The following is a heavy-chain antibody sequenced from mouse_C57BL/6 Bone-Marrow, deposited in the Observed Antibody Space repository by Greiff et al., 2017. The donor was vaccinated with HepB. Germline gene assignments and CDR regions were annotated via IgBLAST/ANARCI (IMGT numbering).Heavy chain of an antibody. CDR3: AREYYYGPFAY. CDR1: GYSITSGYY. J-gene: IGHJ3*01. CDR2: ISYDGSN. D-gene: IGHD1-1*01. V-gene: IGHV3-6*01. Sequence: EVQLQESGPGLVKPSQSLSLTCSVTGYSITSGYYWNWIRQFPGNKLEWMGYISYDGSNNYNPSLKNRISITRDTSKNQFFLKLNSVTTEDTATYYCAREYYYGPFAYWGQGTLVTVSA.